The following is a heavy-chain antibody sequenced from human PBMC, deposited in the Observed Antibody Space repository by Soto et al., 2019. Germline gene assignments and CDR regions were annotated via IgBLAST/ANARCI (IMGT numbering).Heavy chain of an antibody. D-gene: IGHD2-2*01. CDR3: ARGEDIVVVPAAAYYYYYGMDV. V-gene: IGHV1-69*02. J-gene: IGHJ6*02. Sequence: QVQLVQSGAEVKKPGSSVKVSCKASGGTFSSYTISWVRQAPGQGLEWMGRIIPILGIANYAQKFQGRVTMTADKSTSTAYMELSSLRSEDTAVYYCARGEDIVVVPAAAYYYYYGMDVWGQGTTVTVSS. CDR1: GGTFSSYT. CDR2: IIPILGIA.